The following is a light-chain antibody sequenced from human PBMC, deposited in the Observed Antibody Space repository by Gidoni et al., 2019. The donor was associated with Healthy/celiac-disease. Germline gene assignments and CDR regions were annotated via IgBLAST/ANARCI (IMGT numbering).Light chain of an antibody. CDR1: SSNIGAGYD. Sequence: QSVLTQPPSVSGAPGQRVTISCTGSSSNIGAGYDVHWYQQLPGTAPKLLIYGNSNRPSGVPDRFSGSKSGPSASLAITGLQAEDEADYYCQAYDSSLSGLGVFGGGTKLTVL. CDR2: GNS. J-gene: IGLJ3*02. V-gene: IGLV1-40*01. CDR3: QAYDSSLSGLGV.